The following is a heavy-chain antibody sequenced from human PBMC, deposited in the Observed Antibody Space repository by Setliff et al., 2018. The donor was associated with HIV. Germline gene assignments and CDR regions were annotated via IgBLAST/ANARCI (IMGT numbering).Heavy chain of an antibody. V-gene: IGHV4-4*02. J-gene: IGHJ4*02. CDR3: ARVGYHGSGRYSFDY. D-gene: IGHD3-10*01. Sequence: SETLSLTCAVSGVSTSNNNYWWSWVRQPPGKGLEWIGEAYHRGNTNYNPSLKSRVTISADTSKNQFSLNLSSVTAAETAVYYCARVGYHGSGRYSFDYWGQGTLVTVSS. CDR2: AYHRGNT. CDR1: GVSTSNNNYW.